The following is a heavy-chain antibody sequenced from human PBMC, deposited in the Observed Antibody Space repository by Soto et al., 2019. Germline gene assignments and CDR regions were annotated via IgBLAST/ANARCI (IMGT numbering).Heavy chain of an antibody. D-gene: IGHD3-16*01. V-gene: IGHV3-11*06. J-gene: IGHJ6*02. CDR3: ARASWRRHVFTFDYGLDV. CDR1: GFSVGDNY. CDR2: SSSSGGYT. Sequence: QVQLVESGGGLVEPGGSLRLSCAASGFSVGDNYMTWIRQAPGKWLEWLSYSSSSGGYTNYADSVKGRFTISRDNAKNSLYLQMDSLRAEDTAVYFCARASWRRHVFTFDYGLDVWGQGTTVTVSS.